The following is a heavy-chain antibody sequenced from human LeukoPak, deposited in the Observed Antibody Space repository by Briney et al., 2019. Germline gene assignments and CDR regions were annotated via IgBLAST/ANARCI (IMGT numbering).Heavy chain of an antibody. V-gene: IGHV3-33*06. Sequence: GGSLRLSCSASGFTFSHYGMHWVRQAPGTGLEWVAVIWSDASDKYYANSVKGRFTISRDNFKNSLYLQMNSLRAEDTAVYYWAKDAQRGFDYSNSLDYCGQGTRVTVSS. CDR1: GFTFSHYG. CDR2: IWSDASDK. J-gene: IGHJ4*02. D-gene: IGHD4-11*01. CDR3: AKDAQRGFDYSNSLDY.